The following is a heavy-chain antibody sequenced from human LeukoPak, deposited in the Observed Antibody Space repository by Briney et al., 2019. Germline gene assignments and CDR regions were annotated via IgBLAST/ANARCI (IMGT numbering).Heavy chain of an antibody. J-gene: IGHJ3*02. CDR3: ATFSGPIAPDAFDI. Sequence: ASVKVSCKVSGYTLTELSMHWVRRAPVKGLEWMGGFDPEDGETIYAQKFQGRVTMTEDTSTDTAYMELSSLRSEDTAVYYCATFSGPIAPDAFDIWGQGTMVAVSS. CDR2: FDPEDGET. V-gene: IGHV1-24*01. CDR1: GYTLTELS. D-gene: IGHD6-13*01.